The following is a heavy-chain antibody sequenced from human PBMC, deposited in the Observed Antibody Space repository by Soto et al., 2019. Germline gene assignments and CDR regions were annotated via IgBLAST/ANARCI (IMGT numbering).Heavy chain of an antibody. CDR3: AKATEEGRAFDI. CDR2: ISGSGGST. V-gene: IGHV3-23*01. J-gene: IGHJ3*02. CDR1: GFTHSSSA. Sequence: GGSLRPPYAASGFTHSSSAMSGACQAPGKGLEWVSAISGSGGSTYYADSVKGRFTISRDNSKNTLYLQMNSLRAEDTAVYYCAKATEEGRAFDIWGQGTMVTVSS.